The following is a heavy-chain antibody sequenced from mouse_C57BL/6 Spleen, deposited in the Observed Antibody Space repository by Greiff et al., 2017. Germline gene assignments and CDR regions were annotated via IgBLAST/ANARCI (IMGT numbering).Heavy chain of an antibody. CDR3: AKEGGTVVATDY. J-gene: IGHJ2*01. CDR1: GFSLTSYG. Sequence: QVQLKESGPGLVQPSQSLSITCTVSGFSLTSYGVHWVRQSPGKGLEWLGVIWRGGSTDYNAAFMSRLRITKDNSKSQVFFKMNSLQADDTAIYYCAKEGGTVVATDYWGQGTTRTVSS. CDR2: IWRGGST. D-gene: IGHD1-1*01. V-gene: IGHV2-5*01.